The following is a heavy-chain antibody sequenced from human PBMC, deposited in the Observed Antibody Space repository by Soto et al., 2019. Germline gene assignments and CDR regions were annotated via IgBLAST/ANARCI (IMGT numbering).Heavy chain of an antibody. J-gene: IGHJ4*02. CDR1: GYVFSGYG. Sequence: QVQLVQSGAEVKKPGASVKVSCKASGYVFSGYGINWVRQVPGQGLEWMGWISAYKGNKNYAQKFRGRVTMTTDTSTSTAYMELRSLRSDDTAVYYCARDLDGSGSYYTDYWGQGSLVTVSS. CDR2: ISAYKGNK. CDR3: ARDLDGSGSYYTDY. D-gene: IGHD3-10*01. V-gene: IGHV1-18*01.